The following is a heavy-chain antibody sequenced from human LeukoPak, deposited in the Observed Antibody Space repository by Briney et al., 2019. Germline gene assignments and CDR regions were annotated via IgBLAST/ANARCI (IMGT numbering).Heavy chain of an antibody. CDR2: IYYTGTT. CDR3: ARFSSDCSTASCYLTY. CDR1: GGSLSSHF. D-gene: IGHD2-2*01. V-gene: IGHV4-59*11. Sequence: SETLSLTCTVSGGSLSSHFWSWIRQPPGKGLELIGHIYYTGTTYYNPSLNSRVTISLDTSRNQFPLRLTSVTAADTAVYYCARFSSDCSTASCYLTYWGQGTLVTVSS. J-gene: IGHJ4*02.